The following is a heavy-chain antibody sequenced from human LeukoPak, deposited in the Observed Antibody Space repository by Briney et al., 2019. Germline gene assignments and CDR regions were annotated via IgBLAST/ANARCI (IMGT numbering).Heavy chain of an antibody. CDR3: AKDRPYGLDY. CDR2: INGRGDGT. Sequence: GGSLRLSYAVSGFTFINYAMTWVRQAPGKGLEGVSGINGRGDGTYYADSVKGRFTVSRDNSKNTVYLQIHSLRAEDTAVYYCAKDRPYGLDYWGQGTLVTVSS. J-gene: IGHJ4*02. V-gene: IGHV3-23*01. CDR1: GFTFINYA. D-gene: IGHD4-17*01.